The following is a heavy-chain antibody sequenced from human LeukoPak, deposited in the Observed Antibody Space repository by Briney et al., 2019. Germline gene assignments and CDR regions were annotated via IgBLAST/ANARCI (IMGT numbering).Heavy chain of an antibody. CDR2: ISSSGSYI. CDR1: GFTSSTYS. Sequence: GGSLRLSCAASGFTSSTYSMNWVRQAPGKGLEWVSSISSSGSYIYYADPVKGRFTISRDNAKNSLYLQMNSLRAEDTAVYYCARDIGEWFGERWAFDDYWGQGTLVTVSS. D-gene: IGHD3-10*01. CDR3: ARDIGEWFGERWAFDDY. J-gene: IGHJ4*02. V-gene: IGHV3-21*01.